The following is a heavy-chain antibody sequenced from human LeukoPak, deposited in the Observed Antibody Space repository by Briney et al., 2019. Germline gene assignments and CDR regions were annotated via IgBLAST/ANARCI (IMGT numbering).Heavy chain of an antibody. Sequence: GGSLRLSCAASGNYWMHWVRQAPGKGLVWVSHINSDGSWTSYADSVKGRFTISKDNAKNTLYLQMNSLRAEDTAVYYCAQQLGYCSDGSCYFTYWGQGTLVTVSS. CDR3: AQQLGYCSDGSCYFTY. CDR2: INSDGSWT. V-gene: IGHV3-74*01. CDR1: GNYW. J-gene: IGHJ4*02. D-gene: IGHD2-15*01.